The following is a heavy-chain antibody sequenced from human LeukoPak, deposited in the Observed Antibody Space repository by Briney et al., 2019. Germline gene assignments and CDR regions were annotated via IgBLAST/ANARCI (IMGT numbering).Heavy chain of an antibody. CDR3: AKRDYVDSPPYAPLFAY. Sequence: GGSLRLSCAASGFTFSSYAMAWVRQAPGKGLEWVSGIVGSGDNTFYADSVKGRFTISIDNSKHTLYLQMNALSAEDTPVYYCAKRDYVDSPPYAPLFAYWRQGTLVPVSS. J-gene: IGHJ4*02. CDR1: GFTFSSYA. CDR2: IVGSGDNT. D-gene: IGHD3-16*01. V-gene: IGHV3-23*01.